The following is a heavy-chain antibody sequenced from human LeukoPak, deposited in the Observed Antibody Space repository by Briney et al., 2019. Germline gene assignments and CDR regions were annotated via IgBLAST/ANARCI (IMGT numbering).Heavy chain of an antibody. CDR3: ARLGFGMVDY. CDR2: INHSGST. Sequence: SETLSLTCAVYGGSFSGYYWSWVRQPPGRGREWIGEINHSGSTNYNPSLKSRVPISVDTSKNQFSLKLSSVTAADTAVYYCARLGFGMVDYWGQGTLVTVSS. CDR1: GGSFSGYY. J-gene: IGHJ4*02. D-gene: IGHD3-16*01. V-gene: IGHV4-34*01.